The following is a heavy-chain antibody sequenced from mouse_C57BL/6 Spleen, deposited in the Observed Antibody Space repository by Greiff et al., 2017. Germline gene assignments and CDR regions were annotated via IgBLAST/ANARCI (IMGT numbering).Heavy chain of an antibody. CDR2: IYPGSGNT. V-gene: IGHV1-66*01. CDR1: GYSFTSYY. J-gene: IGHJ2*01. D-gene: IGHD3-2*02. CDR3: ARGSSGHYYFDY. Sequence: QVQLQQSGPELVKPGASVKISCKASGYSFTSYYIHWVKQRPGQGLEWIGWIYPGSGNTKYNEKFKGKATLTADTSSSTAYMQLSSLTYEDSAVYYCARGSSGHYYFDYWGQGTTLTVSS.